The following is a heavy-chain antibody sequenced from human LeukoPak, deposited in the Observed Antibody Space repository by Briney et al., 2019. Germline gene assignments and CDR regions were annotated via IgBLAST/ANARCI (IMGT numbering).Heavy chain of an antibody. J-gene: IGHJ4*02. V-gene: IGHV1-69*01. Sequence: ASVKVSCKASGGTFSSYAISWVRQAPGQGLEWMGGIIPIFGTANYAQKFQGRVTITADESTSTAYMELSSLRAEDTALYYCAKVHGGRATIPPKSFDYWGQGTLVTVSS. D-gene: IGHD5-24*01. CDR2: IIPIFGTA. CDR1: GGTFSSYA. CDR3: AKVHGGRATIPPKSFDY.